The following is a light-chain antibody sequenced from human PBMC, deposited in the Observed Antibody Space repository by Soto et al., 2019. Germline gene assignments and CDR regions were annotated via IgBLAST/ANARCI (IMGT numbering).Light chain of an antibody. CDR1: SSNIGAGYH. CDR2: GDS. V-gene: IGLV1-40*01. Sequence: QSVLTQPPSVSGAPGQRVTISCTGSSSNIGAGYHVHWYQQLPGAAPKLLIFGDSSRPSGVPDRFSGSKSGTSASLAITGLQADDEADYYCQSSDSRLSGSDVFGTGTKVTVL. J-gene: IGLJ1*01. CDR3: QSSDSRLSGSDV.